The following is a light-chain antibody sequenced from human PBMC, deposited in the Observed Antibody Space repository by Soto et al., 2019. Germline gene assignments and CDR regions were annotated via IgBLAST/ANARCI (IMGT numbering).Light chain of an antibody. CDR2: GAS. CDR1: QRVSSGD. V-gene: IGKV3-20*01. CDR3: QQYGSSPPGLP. Sequence: EILLTQSPGTLSLSPGEIATLSCRASQRVSSGDLAWYQQKPGQAPRLRIYGASSRATGIPDRFSGSGSGTDFTLTISRLEPEAFAVYYCQQYGSSPPGLPFGQGTRLEIK. J-gene: IGKJ5*01.